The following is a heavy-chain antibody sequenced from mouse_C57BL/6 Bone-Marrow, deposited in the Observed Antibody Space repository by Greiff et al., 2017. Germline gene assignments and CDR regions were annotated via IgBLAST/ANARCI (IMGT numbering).Heavy chain of an antibody. CDR2: IYPGSGST. V-gene: IGHV1-55*01. CDR3: ASGSPDY. CDR1: GYTFTSYW. J-gene: IGHJ2*01. Sequence: QVQLQQPGAELVKPGASVKMSCKASGYTFTSYWITWVKQRHGQGLEWIGDIYPGSGSTNYNEKFKGKATLTVDTSSNTAYLQLSSLTSEDSAVXYSASGSPDYWGQGTTLTVSS. D-gene: IGHD6-1*01.